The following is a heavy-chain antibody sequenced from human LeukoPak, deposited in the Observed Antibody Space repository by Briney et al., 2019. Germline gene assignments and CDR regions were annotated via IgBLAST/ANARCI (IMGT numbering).Heavy chain of an antibody. Sequence: GRSLRLSCAASGFTFDDYAMHWVRQAPGKGLEWVSGISWNSGSIGYADSVKGRFTISRDNAKNSLYLQMNSLRAEDTALYYCAKLYDSSGYPGPYYYYGMDVWGQGTLVTVSS. J-gene: IGHJ6*02. CDR1: GFTFDDYA. CDR2: ISWNSGSI. D-gene: IGHD3-22*01. CDR3: AKLYDSSGYPGPYYYYGMDV. V-gene: IGHV3-9*01.